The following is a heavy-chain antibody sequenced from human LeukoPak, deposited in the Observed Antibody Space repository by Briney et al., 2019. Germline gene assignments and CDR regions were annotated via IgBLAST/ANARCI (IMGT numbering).Heavy chain of an antibody. Sequence: SETLSLTCTVSGYSISSGYYWGWIRQPPGKGLKWIGSISHSGSTYYNPSLKSRVTISVDTSKNQFSLKLSSVTAADTAVYYCARDPSGYDSSFDYWGQGTLVTVSS. J-gene: IGHJ4*02. CDR2: ISHSGST. CDR3: ARDPSGYDSSFDY. CDR1: GYSISSGYY. D-gene: IGHD5-12*01. V-gene: IGHV4-38-2*02.